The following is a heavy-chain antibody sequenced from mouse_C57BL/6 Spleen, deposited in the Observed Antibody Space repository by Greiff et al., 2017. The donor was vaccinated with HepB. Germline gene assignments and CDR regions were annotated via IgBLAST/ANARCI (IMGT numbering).Heavy chain of an antibody. J-gene: IGHJ4*01. V-gene: IGHV1-9*01. Sequence: QVHVKQSGAELVRPGASVTLSCKATGYTFTGYWIEWVKQRPGHGLEWIGEILPGSGSTNYNEKFKGKATFTADTSSNTAYMQLSSLTTEDSAIYYCARPSYSKKGYYAMDDWGQGTSVTVSS. CDR2: ILPGSGST. CDR3: ARPSYSKKGYYAMDD. D-gene: IGHD2-5*01. CDR1: GYTFTGYW.